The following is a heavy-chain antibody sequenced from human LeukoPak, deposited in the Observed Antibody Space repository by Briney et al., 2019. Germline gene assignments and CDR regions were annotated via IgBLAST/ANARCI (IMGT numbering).Heavy chain of an antibody. J-gene: IGHJ4*02. CDR1: GDSINSLDL. CDR3: AAKTTFSDY. D-gene: IGHD3-16*01. CDR2: INHSGST. Sequence: SETLSLTCTVSGDSINSLDLWSWIRQPPGKGLEWIGEINHSGSTNYNPSLKSRVTISVDTSKNQFSLKLSSVTAADTAVYYCAAKTTFSDYWGQGTLVTVSS. V-gene: IGHV4-4*02.